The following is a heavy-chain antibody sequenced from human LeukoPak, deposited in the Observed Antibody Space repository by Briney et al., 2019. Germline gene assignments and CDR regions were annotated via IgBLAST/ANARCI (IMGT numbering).Heavy chain of an antibody. CDR1: GGSVSSGSYY. CDR3: ARADYSNYGDAFDI. J-gene: IGHJ3*02. CDR2: IYYSGST. V-gene: IGHV4-61*01. Sequence: SETLSLTCTASGGSVSSGSYYWSWLRQPPGKGLEWIGYIYYSGSTNYNPSLKSRVTISVDTSKNQFSLKLSSVTAADTAVYYCARADYSNYGDAFDIWGQGTMVTVSS. D-gene: IGHD4-11*01.